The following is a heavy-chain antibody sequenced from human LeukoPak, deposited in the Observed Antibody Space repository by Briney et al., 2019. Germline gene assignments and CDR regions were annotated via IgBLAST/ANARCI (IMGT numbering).Heavy chain of an antibody. Sequence: ASVKVSCKASGYTFTSYAMNWVRQAPGQGLEWMGWINTNTGNPTYAQGFTGRFVFSLDTSVSTAYLQISSLKAEDTAVYYCARGHIQLGGWYYYYYYYTDVWGKGTTVTVSS. D-gene: IGHD5-18*01. CDR1: GYTFTSYA. CDR2: INTNTGNP. J-gene: IGHJ6*03. CDR3: ARGHIQLGGWYYYYYYYTDV. V-gene: IGHV7-4-1*02.